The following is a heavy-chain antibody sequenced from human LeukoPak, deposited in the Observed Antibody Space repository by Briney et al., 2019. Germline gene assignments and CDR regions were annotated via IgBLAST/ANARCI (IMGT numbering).Heavy chain of an antibody. CDR1: GYTFTSYT. CDR3: ARDIGYSYGNPTFDY. D-gene: IGHD5-18*01. J-gene: IGHJ4*02. V-gene: IGHV1-18*01. Sequence: ASVKVSCKASGYTFTSYTISWVRQAPGQGLEWMGWISGYNGNTNYAQKLQGRVTMTTDTSTSTAYMELRSLRSDDTAVYYCARDIGYSYGNPTFDYWGQGTLVTVSS. CDR2: ISGYNGNT.